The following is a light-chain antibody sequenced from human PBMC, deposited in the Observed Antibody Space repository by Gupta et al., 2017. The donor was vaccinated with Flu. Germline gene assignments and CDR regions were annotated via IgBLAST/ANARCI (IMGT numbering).Light chain of an antibody. CDR3: QQYEKWPPVT. CDR1: QSVSHN. Sequence: EVVMTQSPATLSVSPGEKATLFCRASQSVSHNLAWYQQKPGQAPRLLIYGASTRASGVPGRFSGSGCGATFTLTISDRQSEDFAVYYCQQYEKWPPVTFGGGTKVEIK. CDR2: GAS. V-gene: IGKV3-15*01. J-gene: IGKJ4*01.